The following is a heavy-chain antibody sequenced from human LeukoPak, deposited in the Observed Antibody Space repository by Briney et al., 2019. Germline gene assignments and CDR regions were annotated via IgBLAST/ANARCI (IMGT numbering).Heavy chain of an antibody. D-gene: IGHD3-3*01. Sequence: AGGSLRLSCAASGFTFSSYWMSWVRQAPGKGLEWVANIKQDGSEKYYVDSVKGRFTISRDNAKNSLYLQMNSLRAEDTAVYYCARAQKIYDFWSGYHRDFDYWGQGTLVTVSS. CDR3: ARAQKIYDFWSGYHRDFDY. V-gene: IGHV3-7*01. CDR2: IKQDGSEK. CDR1: GFTFSSYW. J-gene: IGHJ4*02.